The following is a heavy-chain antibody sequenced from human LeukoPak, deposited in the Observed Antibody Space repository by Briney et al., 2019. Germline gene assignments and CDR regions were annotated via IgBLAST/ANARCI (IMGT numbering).Heavy chain of an antibody. Sequence: PGGSLRLSCAASGFTFSSYAMHWVRQAPGKGLEWVAVISYDGSSKFYADSVKGRFTTSRDNSKNTLYLQMNSLRAEDTAVYNCARDAFSSSSSSFPLDYWGQGTLVTVSS. CDR1: GFTFSSYA. J-gene: IGHJ4*02. D-gene: IGHD6-6*01. V-gene: IGHV3-30-3*01. CDR2: ISYDGSSK. CDR3: ARDAFSSSSSSFPLDY.